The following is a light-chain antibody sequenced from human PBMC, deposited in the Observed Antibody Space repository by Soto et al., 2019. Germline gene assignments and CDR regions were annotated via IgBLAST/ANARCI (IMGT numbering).Light chain of an antibody. CDR1: QNIYSN. CDR2: RAS. Sequence: IVITQSPATLSVYPGERATLSCRASQNIYSNVAWYQQRPGQAPRLLIYRASTRATGIPARFSGSGSGTEFTLTISSLQPEDFATYYCQHFKSFPITFGQGTRLEI. V-gene: IGKV3-15*01. CDR3: QHFKSFPIT. J-gene: IGKJ5*01.